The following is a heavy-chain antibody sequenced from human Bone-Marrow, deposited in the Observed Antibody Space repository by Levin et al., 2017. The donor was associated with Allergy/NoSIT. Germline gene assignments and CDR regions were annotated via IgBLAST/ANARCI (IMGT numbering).Heavy chain of an antibody. CDR2: IGTGGDT. V-gene: IGHV3-13*01. J-gene: IGHJ4*02. D-gene: IGHD6-19*01. CDR1: GFTFNRYD. CDR3: ARAGSAWTYFDS. Sequence: QPGGSLRLSCAASGFTFNRYDMHWIRQGKGKGLEWVSAIGTGGDTYYPDSVKGRFTISRENAENSLYLQMNDLRAGDTALYYCARAGSAWTYFDSWGQGTLVTVSS.